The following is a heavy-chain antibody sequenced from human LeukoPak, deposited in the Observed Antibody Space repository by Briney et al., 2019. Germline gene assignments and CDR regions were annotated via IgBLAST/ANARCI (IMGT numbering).Heavy chain of an antibody. CDR2: IYYSGST. CDR1: GGSISSYY. D-gene: IGHD3-9*01. J-gene: IGHJ4*02. CDR3: ARLPRITTFFDS. Sequence: PSETLSLTCAASGGSISSYYWSWIRQPPGKGLEWIGYIYYSGSTNYNPSLKSRVTISVDTSKNQFSLKLSSVTAADTAVYYCARLPRITTFFDSWGQGTLVTVSS. V-gene: IGHV4-59*08.